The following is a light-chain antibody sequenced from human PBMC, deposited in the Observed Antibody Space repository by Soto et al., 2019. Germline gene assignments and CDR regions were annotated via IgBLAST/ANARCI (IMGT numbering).Light chain of an antibody. V-gene: IGKV1-5*01. CDR1: QSISSW. CDR2: DAS. J-gene: IGKJ1*01. CDR3: QQYENYWT. Sequence: DIQMTQSPSTQYATAGDRVTITCRASQSISSWLAWYQQKPGKAPKLLIYDASNLESGVPSRFSGSGSGTEFTLTISNLQPDDTATYYCQQYENYWTFGQGTKVDIK.